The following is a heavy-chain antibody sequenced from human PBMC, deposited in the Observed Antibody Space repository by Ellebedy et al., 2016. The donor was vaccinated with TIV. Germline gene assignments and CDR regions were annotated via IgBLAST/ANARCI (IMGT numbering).Heavy chain of an antibody. J-gene: IGHJ4*02. CDR3: TRCASGWCFDS. CDR1: GFTFNSCA. V-gene: IGHV3-23*01. CDR2: ISVSGTNT. Sequence: GGSLRLXXAASGFTFNSCAMSWVRQTPGKGLEWVSGISVSGTNTKYADSVKGRFTISRDNGKNTLYLQMNGLRAEDTGVYYCTRCASGWCFDSWGQGTLVTVSP. D-gene: IGHD3-9*01.